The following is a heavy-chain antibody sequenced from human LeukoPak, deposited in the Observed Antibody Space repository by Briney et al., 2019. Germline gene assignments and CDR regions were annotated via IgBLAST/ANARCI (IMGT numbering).Heavy chain of an antibody. CDR3: ARVGYDSSGCFTAPDY. J-gene: IGHJ4*02. CDR2: INHSGST. D-gene: IGHD3-22*01. CDR1: GGSFSGYY. Sequence: SETLSLTCAVYGGSFSGYYWSWIRQPPGKGLEWIGEINHSGSTNYNPSLKSRVTISVDTSKNQFSLKLSSVTAADTAVYYCARVGYDSSGCFTAPDYWGQGTLVTVSS. V-gene: IGHV4-34*01.